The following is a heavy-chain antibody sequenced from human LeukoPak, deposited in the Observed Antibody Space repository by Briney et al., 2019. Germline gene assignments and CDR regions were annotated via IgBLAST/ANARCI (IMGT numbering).Heavy chain of an antibody. CDR3: AKGVRGVPKYYFDY. CDR1: GFTFSSYW. CDR2: IKQDGSEK. J-gene: IGHJ4*02. V-gene: IGHV3-7*03. Sequence: GGSLRLSCAASGFTFSSYWMSWVRQAPGKGLEWVANIKQDGSEKYYVDSVKGRFTISRDNAKNSLYLQMNSLRAEDTALYYCAKGVRGVPKYYFDYWGQGTLVTVSS. D-gene: IGHD3-10*01.